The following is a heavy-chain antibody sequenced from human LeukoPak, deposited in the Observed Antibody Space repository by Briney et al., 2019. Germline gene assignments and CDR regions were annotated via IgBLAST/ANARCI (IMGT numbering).Heavy chain of an antibody. CDR1: GGSISSYY. Sequence: SETLSLTCTVSGGSISSYYWSWIRQPPGKGLEWIGYIYYSGSTNYNPSLKSRVTISVDTSKNQLSLKLSSVTAADTAVYYCAKALGPDAFDIWGQGTMVTVSS. CDR2: IYYSGST. CDR3: AKALGPDAFDI. J-gene: IGHJ3*02. V-gene: IGHV4-59*01.